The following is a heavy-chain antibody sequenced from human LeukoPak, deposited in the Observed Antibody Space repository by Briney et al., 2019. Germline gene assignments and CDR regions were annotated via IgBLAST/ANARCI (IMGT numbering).Heavy chain of an antibody. J-gene: IGHJ6*03. CDR2: INTDKGNT. D-gene: IGHD1-1*01. V-gene: IGHV1-18*01. Sequence: ASVKVSCKASGYSFTRFGISWVRQVPGQGLEWMGWINTDKGNTRYTETMKNTLTITIDTSTTTANMEMKSVTSDDTAIYYCVRDEKNVILEGLDMYVWGKGTTV. CDR3: VRDEKNVILEGLDMYV. CDR1: GYSFTRFG.